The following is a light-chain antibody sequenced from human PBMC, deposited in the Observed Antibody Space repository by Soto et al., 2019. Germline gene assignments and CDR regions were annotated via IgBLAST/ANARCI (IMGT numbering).Light chain of an antibody. J-gene: IGKJ4*01. CDR3: QQYSAWPLT. Sequence: EIVMTQSTATLSVSPGEKATLSCRASQSLNNNLAWYQQKPGQGPRLLIYFASTRATGIPARFSGSGSGTEFSLTISSLQSEDFAIYYCQQYSAWPLTFGGGTKVETK. CDR1: QSLNNN. CDR2: FAS. V-gene: IGKV3-15*01.